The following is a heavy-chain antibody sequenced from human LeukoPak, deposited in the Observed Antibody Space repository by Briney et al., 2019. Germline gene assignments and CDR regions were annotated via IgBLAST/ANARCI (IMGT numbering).Heavy chain of an antibody. CDR2: IIPIFGTA. CDR3: ARLQPSGPFDY. D-gene: IGHD1-26*01. J-gene: IGHJ4*02. Sequence: ASVKVSCKASQGPFSSYAISWVRQAPGHALEWMGGIIPIFGTANYAQKFQGRVTITADESTSTAYMELSSLRSEDTAVYYCARLQPSGPFDYWGQGTLVTVSS. CDR1: QGPFSSYA. V-gene: IGHV1-69*13.